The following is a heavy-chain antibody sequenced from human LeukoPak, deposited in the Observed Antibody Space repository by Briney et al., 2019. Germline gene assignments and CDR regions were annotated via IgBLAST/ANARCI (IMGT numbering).Heavy chain of an antibody. J-gene: IGHJ4*02. CDR1: GGSISSGGYS. D-gene: IGHD4-17*01. V-gene: IGHV4-30-2*01. CDR3: ARVNPAGYGDYVSYFDY. CDR2: IYHSGST. Sequence: SETLSLTCAVSGGSISSGGYSWSRIRQPPGKGLEWIGYIYHSGSTYYNPSLKSRVTISVDRSKNQFSLKLSSVTAADTAVYYCARVNPAGYGDYVSYFDYWGQGTLVTVSS.